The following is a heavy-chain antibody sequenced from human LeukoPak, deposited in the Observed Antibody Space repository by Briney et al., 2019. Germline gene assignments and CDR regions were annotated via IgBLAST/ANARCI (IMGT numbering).Heavy chain of an antibody. J-gene: IGHJ4*02. V-gene: IGHV1-2*02. D-gene: IGHD3-22*01. CDR3: ARVRYSDSSVLTRKRSYYFDY. CDR2: INPNSGGT. CDR1: GYTFTGYY. Sequence: ASVKVSCKASGYTFTGYYMHWVRQAPGQGLEWMGWINPNSGGTNYAQKFQGRVTMTRDTSISTAYMELSRLRSDDTAVYYCARVRYSDSSVLTRKRSYYFDYWGRGTLVTVSS.